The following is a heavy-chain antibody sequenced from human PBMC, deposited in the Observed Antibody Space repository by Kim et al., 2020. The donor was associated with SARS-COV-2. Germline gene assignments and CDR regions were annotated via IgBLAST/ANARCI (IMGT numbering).Heavy chain of an antibody. D-gene: IGHD1-1*01. J-gene: IGHJ4*02. Sequence: GGSLRLSCAASGFTFSSYSMNWVRQAPGKGLEWVSSISSSSSYIYYADSVKGRFTISRDNAKNSLYLQMNSLRAEDTAVYYCAREMTDWNEGYWGQGTLVTVPQ. CDR2: ISSSSSYI. V-gene: IGHV3-21*01. CDR1: GFTFSSYS. CDR3: AREMTDWNEGY.